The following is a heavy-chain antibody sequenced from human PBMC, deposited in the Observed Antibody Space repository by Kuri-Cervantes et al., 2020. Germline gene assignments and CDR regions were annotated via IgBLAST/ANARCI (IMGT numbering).Heavy chain of an antibody. CDR1: GFTFSSYA. V-gene: IGHV3-23*01. J-gene: IGHJ6*02. D-gene: IGHD6-6*01. Sequence: GGSLRLSCAASGFTFSSYAMSWVRQAPGKGLEWVSAISGSGGSTYYADSVKGRFTISRDNSKNSLYLQMNSLRDEDTAVYYCAREGAARPRENYYYGMDVGGQGTTVTVSS. CDR2: ISGSGGST. CDR3: AREGAARPRENYYYGMDV.